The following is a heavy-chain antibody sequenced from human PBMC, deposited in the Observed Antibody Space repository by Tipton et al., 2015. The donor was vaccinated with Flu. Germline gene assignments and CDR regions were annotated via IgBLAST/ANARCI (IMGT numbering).Heavy chain of an antibody. V-gene: IGHV4-34*01. J-gene: IGHJ4*02. CDR2: INHSGST. Sequence: TLSLTCAVYGGSFSGYYWSWIRQPPGKGLEWIGEINHSGSTNYNPSLKSRVTISVDTSKNQFSLMLSSVTAADTAVYYCASQTTPAGGGDYWGQGTLVTVPS. CDR1: GGSFSGYY. D-gene: IGHD3-16*01. CDR3: ASQTTPAGGGDY.